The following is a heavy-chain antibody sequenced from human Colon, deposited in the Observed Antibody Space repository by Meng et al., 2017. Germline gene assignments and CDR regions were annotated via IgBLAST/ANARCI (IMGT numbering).Heavy chain of an antibody. CDR3: ARDSEAADY. CDR1: GYTFTTYG. J-gene: IGHJ4*02. D-gene: IGHD6-25*01. CDR2: INTNTGKP. V-gene: IGHV7-4-1*02. Sequence: QLQLVQSGSELKKPGASVRISCKASGYTFTTYGMNWVRQAPGQGLEWMGWINTNTGKPTYAQGLTGRFVFSLDTSVSTAYLQISSLKAEDTAVYYCARDSEAADYWGQGTLVTASS.